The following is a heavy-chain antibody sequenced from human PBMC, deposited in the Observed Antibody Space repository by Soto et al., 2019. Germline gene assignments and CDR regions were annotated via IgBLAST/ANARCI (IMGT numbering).Heavy chain of an antibody. CDR3: ARDSTVIVGANSGFDP. D-gene: IGHD1-26*01. J-gene: IGHJ5*02. CDR2: IYHRGTT. CDR1: GGSISTGGHY. Sequence: SETLSLTCTVSGGSISTGGHYGNWIRQYPGKGLDWIGYIYHRGTTSYSPSLKSRVTISIDTSKNQFSLKLTSVTAADTAVYYCARDSTVIVGANSGFDPWGQGTLVTVSS. V-gene: IGHV4-31*03.